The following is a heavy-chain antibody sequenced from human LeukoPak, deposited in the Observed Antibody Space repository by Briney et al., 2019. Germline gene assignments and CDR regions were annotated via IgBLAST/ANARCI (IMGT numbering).Heavy chain of an antibody. Sequence: SETLSLTCTISGGSISTYYWSWIRQPPGKGLEWIGSIYYTGSTDYNPSLKSRATISVDMSKNHFSLKLSSVTAADTAVYYCARGLRYFDWLEPPDYWGQGTLVTVSS. CDR1: GGSISTYY. V-gene: IGHV4-59*08. CDR2: IYYTGST. D-gene: IGHD3-9*01. J-gene: IGHJ4*02. CDR3: ARGLRYFDWLEPPDY.